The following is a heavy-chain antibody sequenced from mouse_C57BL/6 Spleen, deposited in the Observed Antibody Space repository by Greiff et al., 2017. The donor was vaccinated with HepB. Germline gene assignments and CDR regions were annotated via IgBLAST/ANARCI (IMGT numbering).Heavy chain of an antibody. D-gene: IGHD2-5*01. CDR3: ASYSKWYFDV. CDR2: IHPNSGST. J-gene: IGHJ1*03. V-gene: IGHV1-64*01. Sequence: QVQLKESGAELVKPGASVKLSCKASGYTFTSYWMHWVKQRPGQGLEWIGMIHPNSGSTNYNEKFKSKATLTVDTSSRTAYMQLSSLTSEDSAVYYCASYSKWYFDVWGTGTTVTVSS. CDR1: GYTFTSYW.